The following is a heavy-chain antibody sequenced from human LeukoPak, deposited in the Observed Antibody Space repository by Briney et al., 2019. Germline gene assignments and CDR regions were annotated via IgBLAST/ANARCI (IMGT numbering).Heavy chain of an antibody. J-gene: IGHJ4*02. CDR3: ATDGGYSFPGLVWF. CDR1: GGSISTYY. Sequence: KSSETLSLTCTVSGGSISTYYWNWIRQPPGKGLEWVGRIYTSGSTNYNPSLKSRVTMSVDTSKNQFSLKLTSVTAADTAVYYCATDGGYSFPGLVWFWGQGTLVTVSS. D-gene: IGHD2-21*01. CDR2: IYTSGST. V-gene: IGHV4-4*07.